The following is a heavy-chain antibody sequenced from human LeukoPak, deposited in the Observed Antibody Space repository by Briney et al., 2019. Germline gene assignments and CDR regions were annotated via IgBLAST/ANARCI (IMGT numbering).Heavy chain of an antibody. J-gene: IGHJ5*02. CDR1: GFTFISYG. CDR2: ISNDGSNK. CDR3: AKDLGRSGTRKGWFDP. V-gene: IGHV3-30*18. D-gene: IGHD1-26*01. Sequence: SLRSACAVAGFTFISYGMHWVRQAPSEGRGWEAVISNDGSNKYYADSVKGRFTMSRDNSKNTLYLQMNSLRAEDTAVYYCAKDLGRSGTRKGWFDPWGQGTLVTVSS.